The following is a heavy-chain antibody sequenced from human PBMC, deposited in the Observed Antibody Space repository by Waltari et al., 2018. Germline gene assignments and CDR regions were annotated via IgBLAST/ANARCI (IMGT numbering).Heavy chain of an antibody. Sequence: QVQLQESGPGLVKPSATLSPTWTVSGGPIRCRNHYRGLVRQSPGKGLEWIGNIYYSGSTYYGGSTYYNPTLKSRVSISGDTSKNQFSLKLSSVTAADTAVYYCARHWKKSGYRFDPWGQGTLVTVSS. J-gene: IGHJ5*02. CDR2: IYYSGSTYYGGST. CDR3: ARHWKKSGYRFDP. V-gene: IGHV4-39*01. CDR1: GGPIRCRNHY. D-gene: IGHD5-12*01.